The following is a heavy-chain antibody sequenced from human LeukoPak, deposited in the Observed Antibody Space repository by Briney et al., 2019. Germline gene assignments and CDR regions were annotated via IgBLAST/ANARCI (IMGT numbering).Heavy chain of an antibody. V-gene: IGHV3-53*01. CDR2: IYSGGST. Sequence: GGSLRLACAAYGFTVSINYMSWARLAARGWMGWVSVIYSGGSTYYADSVKGRFTISRDNSKNTLYLQMNSLRAEDTAVYYCASTTVTKVSGAFDIWGQGTMVTVSS. D-gene: IGHD4-17*01. CDR1: GFTVSINY. J-gene: IGHJ3*02. CDR3: ASTTVTKVSGAFDI.